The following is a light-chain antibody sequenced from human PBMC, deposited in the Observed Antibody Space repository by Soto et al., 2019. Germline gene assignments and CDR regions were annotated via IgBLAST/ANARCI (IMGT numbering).Light chain of an antibody. J-gene: IGLJ2*01. CDR2: EVS. CDR3: SSYAGNNNLV. Sequence: QSALTQPPSASGSPGQSVTISCTGTSSDVGRYNYVSWYQQHPGKAPRLMISEVSKRPSGVPDRFSGSKSGNTASLTISGLQAEDEADYYCSSYAGNNNLVFGGGTQLTVL. CDR1: SSDVGRYNY. V-gene: IGLV2-8*01.